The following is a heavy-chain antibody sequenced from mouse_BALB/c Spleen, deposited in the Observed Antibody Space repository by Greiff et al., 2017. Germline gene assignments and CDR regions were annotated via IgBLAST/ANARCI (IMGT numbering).Heavy chain of an antibody. CDR1: GFSLTSYG. Sequence: QVQLVESGPGLVQPSQSLSITCTVSGFSLTSYGVHWVRQSPGKGLEWLGVIWSGGSTDYNAAFISRLSISKDNSKSQVFFKMNSLQANDTAIYYCARKDYYGPWFAYWGQGTLVTVSA. D-gene: IGHD1-2*01. V-gene: IGHV2-2*02. J-gene: IGHJ3*01. CDR3: ARKDYYGPWFAY. CDR2: IWSGGST.